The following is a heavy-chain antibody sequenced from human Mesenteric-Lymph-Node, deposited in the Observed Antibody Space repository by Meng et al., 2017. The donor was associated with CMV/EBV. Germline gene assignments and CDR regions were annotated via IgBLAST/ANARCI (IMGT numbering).Heavy chain of an antibody. D-gene: IGHD6-19*01. J-gene: IGHJ6*02. V-gene: IGHV3-30*02. CDR3: AKVSSGWRDV. Sequence: GESLKISCVASGFIFSGYGIHWVRQVPGKGLEWVSFISPDGANKYYADSVKGRFTISRDNSKNTLYLQMNSLRAEDTAVYYCAKVSSGWRDVWGQGTTVTVSS. CDR1: GFIFSGYG. CDR2: ISPDGANK.